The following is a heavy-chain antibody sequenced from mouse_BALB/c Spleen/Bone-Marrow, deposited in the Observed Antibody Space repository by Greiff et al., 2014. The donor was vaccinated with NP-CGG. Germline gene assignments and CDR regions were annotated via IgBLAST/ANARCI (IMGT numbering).Heavy chain of an antibody. CDR3: ASATTATYYAMDY. Sequence: VQGVESGAELVKPGASVKLSCTASGFNIKDTYMHWVKQRPEQGLEWIGRIDPANGNTKYDPKFQGKATITTDTSSNTAYLQVSSLTSEDTAVYYCASATTATYYAMDYWGQGTSVTVSS. D-gene: IGHD1-2*01. CDR1: GFNIKDTY. CDR2: IDPANGNT. V-gene: IGHV14-3*02. J-gene: IGHJ4*01.